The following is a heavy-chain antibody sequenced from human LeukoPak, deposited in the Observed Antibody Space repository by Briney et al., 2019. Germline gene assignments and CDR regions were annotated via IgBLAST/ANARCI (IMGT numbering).Heavy chain of an antibody. CDR3: ARANGWFGELFENWFDP. V-gene: IGHV1-2*02. J-gene: IGHJ5*02. Sequence: ASVKVSCKASGYTFTGYYMHWVRQAPGQGLEWMGCINPNSGGTNYAQKFQGRVTMTRDTSISTAYMELSRLRSDDTAVYYCARANGWFGELFENWFDPWGQGTLVTVSS. CDR2: INPNSGGT. CDR1: GYTFTGYY. D-gene: IGHD3-10*01.